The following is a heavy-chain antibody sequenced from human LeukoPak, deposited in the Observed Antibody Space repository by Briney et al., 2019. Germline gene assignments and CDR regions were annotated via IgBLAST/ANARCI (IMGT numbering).Heavy chain of an antibody. CDR2: IYYSGNT. D-gene: IGHD5-18*01. J-gene: IGHJ4*02. V-gene: IGHV4-39*01. CDR3: ARQSTAMGTFYY. Sequence: PSETLSLTCTVSGGSISSSSYYWCWIRQPPGKGLEWIGSIYYSGNTYYNPSLKSRGTISVDTSKNQFSLKLSSVTAADTAVYYCARQSTAMGTFYYGGPGTLVPVSS. CDR1: GGSISSSSYY.